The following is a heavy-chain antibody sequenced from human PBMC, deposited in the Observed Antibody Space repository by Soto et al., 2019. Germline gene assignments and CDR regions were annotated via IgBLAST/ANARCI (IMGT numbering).Heavy chain of an antibody. CDR2: ISGSGGST. J-gene: IGHJ6*02. D-gene: IGHD1-26*01. CDR3: ASKWELPQESYYYYGMDV. Sequence: PGGSLRLSCAASGFTFSSYAMSWVRQAPGKGLEWVSAISGSGGSTYYADSVKGRFTISRDNSKNTLYLQLNSLRAEDTAVYYCASKWELPQESYYYYGMDVWGQGTTVTVSS. CDR1: GFTFSSYA. V-gene: IGHV3-23*01.